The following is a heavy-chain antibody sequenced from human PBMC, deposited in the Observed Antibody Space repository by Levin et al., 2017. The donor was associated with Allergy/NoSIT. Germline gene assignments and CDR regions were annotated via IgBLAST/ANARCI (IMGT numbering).Heavy chain of an antibody. J-gene: IGHJ4*02. D-gene: IGHD2-2*01. CDR1: GFTFSSYS. CDR3: ARARGGLGHCTRTSCSNDY. V-gene: IGHV3-21*01. Sequence: GGSLRLSCAASGFTFSSYSMNWVRQAPGKGLEWVSFISRSSYYIYYADSVKGRFTISRDDAKNSLYLQMNSLRAEDTAVYYCARARGGLGHCTRTSCSNDYWGQGTLVTVSS. CDR2: ISRSSYYI.